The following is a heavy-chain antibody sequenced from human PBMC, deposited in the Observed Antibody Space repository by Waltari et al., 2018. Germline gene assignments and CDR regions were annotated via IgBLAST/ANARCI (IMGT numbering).Heavy chain of an antibody. J-gene: IGHJ3*01. V-gene: IGHV3-9*01. Sequence: EVQLVESGGGLVQPGGSLRLSCVVSGFTFENYAMHWVRQSPGKGLEWVFASSWDSGRVAYRDAARGRVTTSRENAKNSLYLQMNSLRSEDTALYFCANSPSVRSCDFDFRGQGTMVTVSS. CDR2: SSWDSGRV. D-gene: IGHD4-17*01. CDR3: ANSPSVRSCDFDF. CDR1: GFTFENYA.